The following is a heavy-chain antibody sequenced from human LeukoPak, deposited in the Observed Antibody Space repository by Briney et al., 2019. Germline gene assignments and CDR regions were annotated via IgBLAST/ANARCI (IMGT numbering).Heavy chain of an antibody. CDR3: ARGGVTYNWNDVFGV. Sequence: GGSLRLSCAASGFTFSTYWMSWVRQAPGKGLEWVANIKQDGSEKNYVDSVKGRFTISRDNAQNSLYLQMNSLRADDTAVYYCARGGVTYNWNDVFGVWGQGTLVTVSS. CDR2: IKQDGSEK. CDR1: GFTFSTYW. D-gene: IGHD1-1*01. V-gene: IGHV3-7*03. J-gene: IGHJ4*02.